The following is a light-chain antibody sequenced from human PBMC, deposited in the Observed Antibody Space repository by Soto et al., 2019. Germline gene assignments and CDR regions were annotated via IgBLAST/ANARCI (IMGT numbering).Light chain of an antibody. CDR2: GAS. CDR3: QQYNNWPPT. CDR1: QSVSSN. Sequence: EIVMTQSPATLSVSPGERATLSCRASQSVSSNLAWYHRKPGQAPRLLISGASTRATGIPARFSGSGSGTEFTLTISSLQSEDFAVYYCQQYNNWPPTFGQGTKLEIK. J-gene: IGKJ2*01. V-gene: IGKV3-15*01.